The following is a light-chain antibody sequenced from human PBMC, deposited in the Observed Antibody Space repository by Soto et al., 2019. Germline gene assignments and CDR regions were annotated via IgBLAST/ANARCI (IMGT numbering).Light chain of an antibody. CDR2: EVS. CDR1: SSDFGGYNY. Sequence: QSVLTQPPSASGSPGQSVTISCTGTSSDFGGYNYVSWYQQHPGKAPKLMIYEVSKRPSGVPDRFSGSKSGNTASLTVSGLQADDEADYYCSSYAGSNNWVFVGGTKVTVL. V-gene: IGLV2-8*01. J-gene: IGLJ3*02. CDR3: SSYAGSNNWV.